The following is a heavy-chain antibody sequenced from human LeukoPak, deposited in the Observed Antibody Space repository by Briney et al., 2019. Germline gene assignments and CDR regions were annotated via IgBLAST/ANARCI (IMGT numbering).Heavy chain of an antibody. V-gene: IGHV1-2*02. CDR2: INPNSGGT. CDR3: ARDRGIAYYYDISGSAFDS. Sequence: ASVKVSCKASGYTFTGYYLHWVRQAPGQGLEWMGWINPNSGGTNYAQKFQARVTMTRDTSISTVYMELSRLRSDDTAVYYCARDRGIAYYYDISGSAFDSWGQGTLVTVSS. CDR1: GYTFTGYY. J-gene: IGHJ4*02. D-gene: IGHD3-22*01.